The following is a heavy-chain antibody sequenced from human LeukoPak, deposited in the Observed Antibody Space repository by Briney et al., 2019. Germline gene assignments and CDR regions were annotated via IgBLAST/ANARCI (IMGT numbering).Heavy chain of an antibody. Sequence: GGSLRLSCAASGFTLNSNYMSWVRQAPGKGLEWGTVIYSGGSTYNADSVKGRFTISRDNSKNTLYLQMNSLRAEDTAVYYCARDRVGQLYYYGMDVWGQGTTVTVSS. CDR1: GFTLNSNY. CDR2: IYSGGST. CDR3: ARDRVGQLYYYGMDV. V-gene: IGHV3-53*01. J-gene: IGHJ6*02. D-gene: IGHD1-1*01.